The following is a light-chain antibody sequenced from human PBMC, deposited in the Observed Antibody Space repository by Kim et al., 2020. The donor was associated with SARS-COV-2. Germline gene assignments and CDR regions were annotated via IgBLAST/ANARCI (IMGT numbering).Light chain of an antibody. J-gene: IGKJ2*01. Sequence: PGARATLSCRASQPVTSNYVAWYQQKPGQAPRLLISGASRRATGIPDRFSGSGSGTDFTLTISRLEPEDFAFYFCQQYGSAPFTFGQGTKL. CDR1: QPVTSNY. CDR2: GAS. CDR3: QQYGSAPFT. V-gene: IGKV3-20*01.